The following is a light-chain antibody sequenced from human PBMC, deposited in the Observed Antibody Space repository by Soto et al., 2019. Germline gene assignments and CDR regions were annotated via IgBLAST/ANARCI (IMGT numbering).Light chain of an antibody. CDR1: QSVSSSY. Sequence: EIVLTQSPGTLSLSPGERATLSCRASQSVSSSYLVWHQQKPGQAPRLLIYGASTRATGIPARFSGSGSGTEFTLTITSLQSEDFAVYFCQQYNDGLTFGGGTKVDIK. CDR3: QQYNDGLT. CDR2: GAS. V-gene: IGKV3-15*01. J-gene: IGKJ4*01.